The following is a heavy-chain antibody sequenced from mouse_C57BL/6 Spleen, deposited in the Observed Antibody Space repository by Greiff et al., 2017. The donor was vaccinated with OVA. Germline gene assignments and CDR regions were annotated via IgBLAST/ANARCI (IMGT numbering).Heavy chain of an antibody. CDR1: GYTFTDYN. V-gene: IGHV1-18*01. Sequence: VQLQQSGPELVKPGASVKIPCKASGYTFTDYNMDWVKQSHGKSLEWIGDINPNNGGTIYNQKFKGKATLTVDKSASTAYIELRSLTSEDTAVYYCARRGGHYRYFDVWGTGTTVTVSS. CDR2: INPNNGGT. J-gene: IGHJ1*03. CDR3: ARRGGHYRYFDV. D-gene: IGHD2-12*01.